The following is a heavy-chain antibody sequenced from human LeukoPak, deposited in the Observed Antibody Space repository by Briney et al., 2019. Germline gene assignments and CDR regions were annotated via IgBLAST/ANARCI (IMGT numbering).Heavy chain of an antibody. CDR3: ATPSPHYDSSGYYEENAFDI. J-gene: IGHJ3*02. V-gene: IGHV3-66*01. CDR1: EFSVGSNY. Sequence: GGSLRLSCAASEFSVGSNYMTWVRQAPGKGLEWVSLIYSGGSTYYADSVKGRFTISRDNSKNTLYLQMNSLRAEDTAVYYCATPSPHYDSSGYYEENAFDIWGQGTMVTVSS. D-gene: IGHD3-22*01. CDR2: IYSGGST.